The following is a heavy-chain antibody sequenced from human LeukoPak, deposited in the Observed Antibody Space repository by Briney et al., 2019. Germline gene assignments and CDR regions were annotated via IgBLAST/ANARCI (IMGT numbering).Heavy chain of an antibody. Sequence: GGSLRLSCAASGFTFSSYAMSWVRQGPAKGLELVSAISGSGGGTYYADSVKGRFTISRDSSKNTLYLQMNSLRAEDTAVYYCAKDAGDNSYYYYGMDVWGKGTTVTVSS. V-gene: IGHV3-23*01. CDR1: GFTFSSYA. CDR3: AKDAGDNSYYYYGMDV. J-gene: IGHJ6*04. D-gene: IGHD4-17*01. CDR2: ISGSGGGT.